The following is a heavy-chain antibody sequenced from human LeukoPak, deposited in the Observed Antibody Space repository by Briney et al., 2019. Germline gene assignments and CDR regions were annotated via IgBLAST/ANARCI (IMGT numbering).Heavy chain of an antibody. Sequence: GGSLRLSCAASGFTFSSYWMSWVRQAPGKGLEWVANIKQDGSEKYYVDSVKGRFTISRDNAKNSLYLQMNSLRAEDTALYYCAKDSSGYLVALDYWGQGTLVTVSS. D-gene: IGHD3-22*01. CDR3: AKDSSGYLVALDY. V-gene: IGHV3-7*03. CDR2: IKQDGSEK. CDR1: GFTFSSYW. J-gene: IGHJ4*02.